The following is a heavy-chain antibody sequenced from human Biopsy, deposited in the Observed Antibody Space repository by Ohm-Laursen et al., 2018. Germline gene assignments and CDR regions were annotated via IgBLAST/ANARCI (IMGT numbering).Heavy chain of an antibody. CDR1: GGTFINYA. CDR3: ARGPHSGSHSCFDY. D-gene: IGHD1-26*01. Sequence: GSSVKVSCNASGGTFINYAISWVRQAPGQGLEWMGGIIPMLGTANYAQMFQGRVTISADESTSTSYMELSSLTTEDTAIYYCARGPHSGSHSCFDYWGRGTLVTVFS. V-gene: IGHV1-69*01. J-gene: IGHJ4*02. CDR2: IIPMLGTA.